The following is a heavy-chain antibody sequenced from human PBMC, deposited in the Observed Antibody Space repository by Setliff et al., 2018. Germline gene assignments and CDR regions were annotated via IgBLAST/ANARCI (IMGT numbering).Heavy chain of an antibody. CDR2: INAYNGDT. Sequence: ASVKVSCKTSGYTFTNYGISWVRQAPGQGLEWMAYINAYNGDTYYAENLQVRVTVSTDTSTTTTYMELRNLRSDDTAVYYCARDADNYDTSENPIFDYWGQGTLVTVSS. J-gene: IGHJ4*02. CDR3: ARDADNYDTSENPIFDY. CDR1: GYTFTNYG. V-gene: IGHV1-18*01. D-gene: IGHD3-22*01.